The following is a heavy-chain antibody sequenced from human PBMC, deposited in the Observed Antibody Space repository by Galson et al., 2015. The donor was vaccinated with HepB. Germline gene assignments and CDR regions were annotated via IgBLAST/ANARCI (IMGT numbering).Heavy chain of an antibody. D-gene: IGHD1-26*01. CDR3: ASSRSYLPGWDLFDY. V-gene: IGHV1-24*01. CDR1: GYTLTELP. J-gene: IGHJ4*02. Sequence: SVKVSCKVSGYTLTELPMHWVRQAPGKGLEWMGGFDPADYETIYAQKFQGRVTMTEDISTDTAYMELSSLRSEDTAVYYCASSRSYLPGWDLFDYWGQGTLVTVSS. CDR2: FDPADYET.